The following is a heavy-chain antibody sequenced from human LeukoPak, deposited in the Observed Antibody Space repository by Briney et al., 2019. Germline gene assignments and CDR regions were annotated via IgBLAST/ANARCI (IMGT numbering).Heavy chain of an antibody. CDR2: ISSSGSTI. CDR1: GFTFSDYY. V-gene: IGHV3-11*01. J-gene: IGHJ4*02. D-gene: IGHD1-1*01. Sequence: GGSLRLSCAASGFTFSDYYMSWIRQAPGKGLEWVSYISSSGSTIYYADSVKGRFTISRDNSKNTLYLQMNSLRAEDTAVYYCAKQLTAGGYYFDYWGQGTLVTVSS. CDR3: AKQLTAGGYYFDY.